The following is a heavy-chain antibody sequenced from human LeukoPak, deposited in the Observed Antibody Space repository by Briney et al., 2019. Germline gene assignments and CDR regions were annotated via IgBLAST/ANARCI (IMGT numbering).Heavy chain of an antibody. CDR1: GGSISSSNW. J-gene: IGHJ3*02. V-gene: IGHV4-4*02. CDR3: ARDDRVYYYDSSGSNRDAFDI. D-gene: IGHD3-22*01. CDR2: IYHSGST. Sequence: SETLSLTCAVSGGSISSSNWWSWVRQPPGKGLEWIGEIYHSGSTNYNPSLKSRVTISVDKSKNQFSLKLSSVTAADTAVYYCARDDRVYYYDSSGSNRDAFDIWGQGTMVTVSS.